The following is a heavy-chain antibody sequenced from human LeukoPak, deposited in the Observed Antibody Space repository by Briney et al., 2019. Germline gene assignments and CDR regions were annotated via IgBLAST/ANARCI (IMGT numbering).Heavy chain of an antibody. CDR2: ISSSSSYI. CDR1: GFTFSSYS. V-gene: IGHV3-21*01. J-gene: IGHJ4*02. D-gene: IGHD3-22*01. CDR3: ARANYYDSSGYRAPLR. Sequence: GGSLRLSCAASGFTFSSYSMNWVRPAPGKGLEWVSSISSSSSYIYYADSVKGRFTISRDNAKNSLYLQMNSLRAEDTAVYYCARANYYDSSGYRAPLRWGQGTLVTVSS.